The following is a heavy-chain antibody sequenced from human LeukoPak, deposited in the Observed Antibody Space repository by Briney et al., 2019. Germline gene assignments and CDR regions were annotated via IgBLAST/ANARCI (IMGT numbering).Heavy chain of an antibody. CDR3: ARVGASLPDAFDV. D-gene: IGHD4/OR15-4a*01. V-gene: IGHV3-64*01. Sequence: GGSLRLSCAASRFTFSNYAMHWVRQAPGKGLQHVSAISSNGGSTYYANSVKGRFTISRDNSKNTLYLQMGSLRAEDMAVYYCARVGASLPDAFDVWGQGTMVTVSS. CDR2: ISSNGGST. CDR1: RFTFSNYA. J-gene: IGHJ3*01.